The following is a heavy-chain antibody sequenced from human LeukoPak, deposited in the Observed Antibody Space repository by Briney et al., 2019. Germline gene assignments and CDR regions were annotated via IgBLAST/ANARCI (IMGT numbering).Heavy chain of an antibody. CDR3: ARRGVRGLPSDY. CDR1: GGSFSGYY. D-gene: IGHD3-10*01. CDR2: INHSGST. Sequence: SETLSLTCAVYGGSFSGYYWSWIRQPPGKGLEWIGEINHSGSTNYNPSLKSRVTISVDTSKNQFSLKLSSVTAADTAVYYCARRGVRGLPSDYWGQGTLVTVSS. J-gene: IGHJ4*02. V-gene: IGHV4-34*01.